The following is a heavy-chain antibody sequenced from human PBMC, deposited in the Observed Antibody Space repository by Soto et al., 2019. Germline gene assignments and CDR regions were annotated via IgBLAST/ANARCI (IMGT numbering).Heavy chain of an antibody. CDR2: INPNSGGT. Sequence: ASVKVSCKASGYTFTGYYMHWVRQAPGQGLEWLGWINPNSGGTNYAQKFQGRVTMTRDTSISTAYMELSRLRSDDTAVYYCAREVVVPRADWFDPWGQGTLVTVSS. V-gene: IGHV1-2*02. CDR1: GYTFTGYY. D-gene: IGHD2-21*01. J-gene: IGHJ5*02. CDR3: AREVVVPRADWFDP.